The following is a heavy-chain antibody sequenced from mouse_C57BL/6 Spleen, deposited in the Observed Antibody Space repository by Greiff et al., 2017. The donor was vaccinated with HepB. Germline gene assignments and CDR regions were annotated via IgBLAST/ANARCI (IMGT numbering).Heavy chain of an antibody. V-gene: IGHV1-54*01. Sequence: VKLMESGAELVRPGTSVKVSCKASGYAFTNYLIEWVKQRPGQGLEWIGVINPGSGGTNYNEKFKGKATLTADKSSSTAYMQLSSLTSEDSAVYFCASTVVATRYAMDYWGQGTSVTVSS. CDR2: INPGSGGT. D-gene: IGHD1-1*01. CDR3: ASTVVATRYAMDY. CDR1: GYAFTNYL. J-gene: IGHJ4*01.